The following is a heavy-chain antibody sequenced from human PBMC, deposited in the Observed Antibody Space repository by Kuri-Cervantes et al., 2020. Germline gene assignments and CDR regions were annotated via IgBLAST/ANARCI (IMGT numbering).Heavy chain of an antibody. V-gene: IGHV1-69*05. CDR3: ARAPAGLWFGRYYMDV. J-gene: IGHJ6*03. D-gene: IGHD3-10*01. CDR2: IIPLSGTT. Sequence: SVKVSCKASGGTFSNYAINWVRQAPGQGLEWMGGIIPLSGTTIYAQKFQGRVTITRDTSASTAYMEMNGLRSEDTAVFYCARAPAGLWFGRYYMDVWGKGTTVTVSS. CDR1: GGTFSNYA.